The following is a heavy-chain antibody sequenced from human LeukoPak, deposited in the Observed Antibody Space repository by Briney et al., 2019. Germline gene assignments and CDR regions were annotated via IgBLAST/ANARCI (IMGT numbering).Heavy chain of an antibody. J-gene: IGHJ3*02. D-gene: IGHD3-22*01. CDR3: AKEMRYYDSSGYPPDAFDI. CDR2: IRYDGSNK. V-gene: IGHV3-30*02. CDR1: GFTFDDYA. Sequence: GGSLRLSCAASGFTFDDYAMHWVRQAPGKGLEWVAFIRYDGSNKYYADSVKGRFTTSRDNSKNTLYLQMNSLRAEDTAVYYCAKEMRYYDSSGYPPDAFDIWGQGTLVTVSS.